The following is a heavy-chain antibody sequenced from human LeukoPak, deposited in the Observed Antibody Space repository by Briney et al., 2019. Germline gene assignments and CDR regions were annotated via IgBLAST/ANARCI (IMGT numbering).Heavy chain of an antibody. D-gene: IGHD6-19*01. J-gene: IGHJ5*02. Sequence: SVKVSWKASGGTFSSYAISWVRQAPGQGLEWMGGIIPIFGTANYAQKFQGRVTITADKSTSTAYMELSSLRSEDTAVYYCARDRYSSGWYNWFDPWGQGTLVTVSS. CDR3: ARDRYSSGWYNWFDP. CDR2: IIPIFGTA. V-gene: IGHV1-69*06. CDR1: GGTFSSYA.